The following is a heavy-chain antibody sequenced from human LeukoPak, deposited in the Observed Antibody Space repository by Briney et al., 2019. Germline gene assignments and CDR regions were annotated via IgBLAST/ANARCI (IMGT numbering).Heavy chain of an antibody. V-gene: IGHV3-30-3*01. Sequence: GMSLRLSCAASGFTLSENNVHWVRQAPGKGLEWVALISNDGNSKDYADSVKGRFTLSGDNSKTTVYLQMNSLRAEDTAVYYCARDRSGFYSVDHWGQGTLVFVSS. CDR3: ARDRSGFYSVDH. CDR2: ISNDGNSK. CDR1: GFTLSENN. J-gene: IGHJ4*02. D-gene: IGHD5-12*01.